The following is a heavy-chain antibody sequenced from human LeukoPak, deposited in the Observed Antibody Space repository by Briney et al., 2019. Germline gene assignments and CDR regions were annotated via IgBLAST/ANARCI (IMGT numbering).Heavy chain of an antibody. D-gene: IGHD3-10*01. CDR1: GFTFSSYS. CDR2: ISSSSSYI. Sequence: PGGSLRLSCAASGFTFSSYSMNWVRQAPGKGLEWVASISSSSSYIYYADSVKGRFTISRDNAKNSLYLQMNSLRAEDTAVYYCAREDDALLWFGEPRPASTLFDYWGQGTLVTVSS. V-gene: IGHV3-21*01. CDR3: AREDDALLWFGEPRPASTLFDY. J-gene: IGHJ4*02.